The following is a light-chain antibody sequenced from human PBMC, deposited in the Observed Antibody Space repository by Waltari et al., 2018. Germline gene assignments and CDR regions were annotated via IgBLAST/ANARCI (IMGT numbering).Light chain of an antibody. CDR1: SSDVDSYIL. J-gene: IGLJ3*02. V-gene: IGLV2-23*01. Sequence: QSALTPPASVSGSPGQSITISCTGTSSDVDSYILVSWYQQHPGTDGKLIIFEANKRPSGVSNRFSGAKSGNTACLTISWLQAEDEADDHCCSYAGNRNWVFGGGTKLTVL. CDR3: CSYAGNRNWV. CDR2: EAN.